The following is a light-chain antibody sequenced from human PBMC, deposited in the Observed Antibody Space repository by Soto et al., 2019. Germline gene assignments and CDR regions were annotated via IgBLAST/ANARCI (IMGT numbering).Light chain of an antibody. Sequence: QSALTQPPPVSAAPGQKVTISCSGSSSNIGNNYVSWYQQLPGTAPKLLIYDNNKRPSGIPDRFSGSKSGTSATLGITGLQTGDEADYYCGTWDSSLSAYVFGTGTKLTVL. V-gene: IGLV1-51*01. J-gene: IGLJ1*01. CDR3: GTWDSSLSAYV. CDR2: DNN. CDR1: SSNIGNNY.